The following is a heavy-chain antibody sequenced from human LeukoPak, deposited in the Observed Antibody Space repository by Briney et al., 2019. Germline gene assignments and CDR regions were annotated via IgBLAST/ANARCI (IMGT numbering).Heavy chain of an antibody. CDR3: ARGRGIAAAGRIDY. D-gene: IGHD6-13*01. CDR2: INHSGST. Sequence: PSETLSLTCAVYGGSFSGYYWSWIRQPPGKGLEWIGEINHSGSTNYNPSLKSRVTISVDTSKNQFSLKLSSVTAADTAVYYCARGRGIAAAGRIDYWGQGTLVTVSS. CDR1: GGSFSGYY. J-gene: IGHJ4*02. V-gene: IGHV4-34*01.